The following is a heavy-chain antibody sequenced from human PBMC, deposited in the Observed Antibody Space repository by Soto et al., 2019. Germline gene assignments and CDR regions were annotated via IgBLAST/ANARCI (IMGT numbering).Heavy chain of an antibody. J-gene: IGHJ4*02. Sequence: SETLSLTCSVSGGSVSDKTYYWSWIRQPPGKRLEWIGYVYYSGTTNYNPSLKSRVTISVDLSKNRFSLRLSSVTTADTALYYCAHLYSSSWVFDYWGQGTLVTVSS. D-gene: IGHD6-13*01. CDR1: GGSVSDKTYY. CDR3: AHLYSSSWVFDY. CDR2: VYYSGTT. V-gene: IGHV4-61*01.